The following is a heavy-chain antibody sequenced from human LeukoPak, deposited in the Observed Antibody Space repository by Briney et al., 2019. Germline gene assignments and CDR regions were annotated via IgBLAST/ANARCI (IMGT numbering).Heavy chain of an antibody. CDR3: ARDLSSGGSYYFDY. CDR2: ISYDGSNK. CDR1: GFTFSSYA. D-gene: IGHD2-15*01. V-gene: IGHV3-30*04. Sequence: GGSLRLSCAASGFTFSSYAMHWVRQAPGKGLEWVAVISYDGSNKYFADSVKGRFTISRDNSKNTLYLQMNSLRAEDTAIYYCARDLSSGGSYYFDYWGQGTLVTVSS. J-gene: IGHJ4*02.